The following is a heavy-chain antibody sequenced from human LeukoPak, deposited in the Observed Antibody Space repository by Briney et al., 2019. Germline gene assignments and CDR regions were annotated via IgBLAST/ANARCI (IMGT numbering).Heavy chain of an antibody. CDR2: IKQDGSEK. CDR1: GFTFSSYW. J-gene: IGHJ6*03. V-gene: IGHV3-7*01. D-gene: IGHD6-19*01. Sequence: GGSLRLSCAASGFTFSSYWMSWARQAPGKGREGVANIKQDGSEKYYVDSVKGRFTISRDNAKNSLYLQMNSLRAEDTAVYYCARGRRDSSGWYSLRESAAYMDVWGKGTTVTVSS. CDR3: ARGRRDSSGWYSLRESAAYMDV.